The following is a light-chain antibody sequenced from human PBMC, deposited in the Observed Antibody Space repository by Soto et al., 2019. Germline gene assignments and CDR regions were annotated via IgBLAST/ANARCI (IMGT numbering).Light chain of an antibody. Sequence: EIVLTQSPGTLSLSPGERATLSCRASQSVSSSYLAWYQQKPGQAPRLLIYGASRRANGIPDRFSGSGSGTDFTLTISRLEPEDFAVYYCQQYGSSPRTFGQGTRLEMK. CDR1: QSVSSSY. J-gene: IGKJ5*01. V-gene: IGKV3-20*01. CDR3: QQYGSSPRT. CDR2: GAS.